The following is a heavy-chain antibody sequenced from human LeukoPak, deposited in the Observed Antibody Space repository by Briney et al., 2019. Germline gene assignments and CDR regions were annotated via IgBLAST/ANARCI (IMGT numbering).Heavy chain of an antibody. V-gene: IGHV4-34*01. CDR1: GVSFSDYY. Sequence: SETLSLTCAVYGVSFSDYYWSWIRQHPGKGLEWIGEINHTGTTNYNPSLKSRVTISVDTSKNQFSLKLKSVTAADTAVYYCARDLGNNWFDPWGQGTLVTVSS. CDR2: INHTGTT. CDR3: ARDLGNNWFDP. J-gene: IGHJ5*02.